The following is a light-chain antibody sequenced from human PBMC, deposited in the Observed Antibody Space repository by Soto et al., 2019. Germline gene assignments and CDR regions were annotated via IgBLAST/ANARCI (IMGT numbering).Light chain of an antibody. Sequence: DIQLTQSPSSLSASVGDRVSITCRAGHDFSSYLAWYQQKPGKAPKLLISSISTLQSGVPSRFSGSGSGTELTLTISSLQPEDFATYYCQHLNSYTQITFGQGTRLEIK. CDR2: SIS. CDR3: QHLNSYTQIT. CDR1: HDFSSY. V-gene: IGKV1-9*01. J-gene: IGKJ5*01.